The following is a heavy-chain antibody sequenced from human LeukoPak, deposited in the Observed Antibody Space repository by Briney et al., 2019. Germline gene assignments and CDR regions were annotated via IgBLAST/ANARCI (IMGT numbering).Heavy chain of an antibody. V-gene: IGHV4-39*01. D-gene: IGHD3-10*01. CDR3: ARLFDYYGSGSSNWFDS. CDR1: GGSISTTSYF. Sequence: SETLSLTCTVSGGSISTTSYFWAWVRQPPGEGLEWIGSIYYSGSTYYNPSLKSRVTISVDPSKNQFAMRLSSVTAADTAVYYCARLFDYYGSGSSNWFDSWGLGTLVTVSS. CDR2: IYYSGST. J-gene: IGHJ5*01.